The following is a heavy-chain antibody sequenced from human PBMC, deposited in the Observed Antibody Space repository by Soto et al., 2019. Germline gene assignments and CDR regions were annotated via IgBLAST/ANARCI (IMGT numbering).Heavy chain of an antibody. V-gene: IGHV3-23*01. J-gene: IGHJ6*03. D-gene: IGHD3-16*01. CDR2: ISGSGGST. CDR1: GFTFSSYA. CDR3: ATRMITFGGVIKLYMDV. Sequence: GGSLRLSCAASGFTFSSYAMSWVRQAPGKGLEWVSAISGSGGSTYYADSVKGRFTISRDNAKNSLYLQMNSLRAEDTAVYYCATRMITFGGVIKLYMDVWGKGTTVTVSS.